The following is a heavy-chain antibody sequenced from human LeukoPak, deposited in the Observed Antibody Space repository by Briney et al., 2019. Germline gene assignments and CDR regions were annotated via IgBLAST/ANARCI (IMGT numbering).Heavy chain of an antibody. CDR3: ARSGSSSSDPYYFDY. D-gene: IGHD6-6*01. V-gene: IGHV3-48*01. Sequence: GGSLRLSCAASGFTFSSYSMNWVRQAPGKGLEWVSCISSSSSTIYYADSVKSRFTISRDNAKNSLYLQMNSLRAEDTAVYYCARSGSSSSDPYYFDYWGQGTLVTVSS. J-gene: IGHJ4*02. CDR2: ISSSSSTI. CDR1: GFTFSSYS.